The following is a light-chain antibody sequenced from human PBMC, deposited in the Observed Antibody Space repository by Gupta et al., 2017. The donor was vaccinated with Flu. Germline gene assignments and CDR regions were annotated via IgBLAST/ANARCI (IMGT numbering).Light chain of an antibody. J-gene: IGKJ4*01. CDR2: GAS. V-gene: IGKV3-20*01. CDR1: QSLSNNY. CDR3: QQDDTSPLT. Sequence: GILSLSPGERATLSCRASQSLSNNYVAWYQQKPGQSPRLLIYGASSRATGIADRFGGSGSGTDFTLTISGLEAEDFAVYYCQQDDTSPLTFGGGTKVEIK.